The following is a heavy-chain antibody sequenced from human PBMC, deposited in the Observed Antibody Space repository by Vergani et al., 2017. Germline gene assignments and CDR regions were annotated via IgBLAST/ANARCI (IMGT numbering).Heavy chain of an antibody. CDR3: ARQNGGYYDSSGYYYAQYYFDY. V-gene: IGHV5-51*01. CDR2: IYPGDSDT. J-gene: IGHJ4*02. Sequence: EVQLEQSGAAVKKPGESLEISCKGSGYSFTSYWIGWVRQMPGKGLEWMGIIYPGDSDTRYSQSFQGQVTISADKSISTAYLQWSSLKASDTAMYYCARQNGGYYDSSGYYYAQYYFDYWGQGTLVTVSS. CDR1: GYSFTSYW. D-gene: IGHD3-22*01.